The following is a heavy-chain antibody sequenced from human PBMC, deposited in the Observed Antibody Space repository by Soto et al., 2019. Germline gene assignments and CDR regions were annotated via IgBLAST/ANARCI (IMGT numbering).Heavy chain of an antibody. CDR2: MYYRVNT. CDR3: VGRVSELGRFEF. Sequence: SETLSLTCTVAGGSITNYYWSWIRQHPGKRLEYIEYMYYRVNTCYNPSRKSRVTRSGHASETQFSLKLRSVTAADTAVYYCVGRVSELGRFEFGGQGTLQTVSS. D-gene: IGHD3-3*01. CDR1: GGSITNYY. V-gene: IGHV4-59*01. J-gene: IGHJ4*02.